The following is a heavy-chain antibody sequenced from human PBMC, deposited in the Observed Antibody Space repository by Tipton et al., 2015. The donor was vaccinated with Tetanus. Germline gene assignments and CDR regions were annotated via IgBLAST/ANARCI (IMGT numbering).Heavy chain of an antibody. Sequence: HVQLVQSGAEVKKPGASVKVSCKASGYTFTSYDINWVRQATGQGLEWMGWMNPNSGNTGYAQKFQGRVTMTRNTSISTAYMELSSLRSEDTAVYYCARGQKLRFLEWLSTPYYFDYWGQGTLVTVSS. J-gene: IGHJ4*02. CDR3: ARGQKLRFLEWLSTPYYFDY. D-gene: IGHD3-3*01. V-gene: IGHV1-8*01. CDR1: GYTFTSYD. CDR2: MNPNSGNT.